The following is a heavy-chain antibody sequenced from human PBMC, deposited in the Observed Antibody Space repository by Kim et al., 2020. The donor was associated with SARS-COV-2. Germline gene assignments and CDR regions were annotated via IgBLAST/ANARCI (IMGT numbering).Heavy chain of an antibody. CDR3: ARASNLDY. CDR2: IKADGSEK. V-gene: IGHV3-7*01. J-gene: IGHJ4*02. CDR1: GFTFSSYY. Sequence: GGSLRLSCAASGFTFSSYYMSWVRQAPGKGLEWVARIKADGSEKYHGDSVKGRFTISRDNAKKSLFLQMDTLRVEDTAVYYCARASNLDYWGQGALVTVSS.